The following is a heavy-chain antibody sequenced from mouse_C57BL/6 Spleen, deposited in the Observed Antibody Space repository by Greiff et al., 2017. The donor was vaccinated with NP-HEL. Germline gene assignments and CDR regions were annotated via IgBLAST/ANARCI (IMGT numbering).Heavy chain of an antibody. CDR1: GYTFTSYW. J-gene: IGHJ1*03. CDR2: IHPNSGST. CDR3: ARRVSYGSSYWYFDV. D-gene: IGHD1-1*01. Sequence: QVQLKQPGAELVKPGASVKLSCKASGYTFTSYWMHWVKQRPGQGLEWIGMIHPNSGSTNYNEKFKSKATLTVDKSSSTAYMQLSSLTSEDSAVYYCARRVSYGSSYWYFDVWGTGTTVTVSS. V-gene: IGHV1-64*01.